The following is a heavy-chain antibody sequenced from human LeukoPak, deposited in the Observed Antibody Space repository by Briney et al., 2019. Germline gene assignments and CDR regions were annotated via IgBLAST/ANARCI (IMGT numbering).Heavy chain of an antibody. D-gene: IGHD5-12*01. V-gene: IGHV1-2*04. CDR2: INPNSGGT. Sequence: GASVNVSCKASGYTFTGYYMHWVRQAPGQGLEWMGWINPNSGGTNYAQKFQGWVTMTRDTSISTAYMELSRLRSDDTAVYYCARSRYDLGFDYWGQGTLVTVSS. CDR1: GYTFTGYY. J-gene: IGHJ4*02. CDR3: ARSRYDLGFDY.